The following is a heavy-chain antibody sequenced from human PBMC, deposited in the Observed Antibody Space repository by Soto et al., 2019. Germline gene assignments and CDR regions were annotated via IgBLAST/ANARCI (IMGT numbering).Heavy chain of an antibody. Sequence: GGSLRLSCAASGFTFSDHYMDWVRQAPGKGLEWVGRTRNKANSYTTEYAASVKGRFTISRDDSKNSLYLQMNSLKTEDTAVYYCARGYRGFRDSSGYYYWFDPWGQGTLVTVSS. J-gene: IGHJ5*02. CDR1: GFTFSDHY. CDR3: ARGYRGFRDSSGYYYWFDP. CDR2: TRNKANSYTT. V-gene: IGHV3-72*01. D-gene: IGHD3-22*01.